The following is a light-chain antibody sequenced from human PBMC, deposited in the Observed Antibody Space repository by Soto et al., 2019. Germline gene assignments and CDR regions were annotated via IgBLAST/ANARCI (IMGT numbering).Light chain of an antibody. Sequence: QSVLTQPPSASGSPGQSVTISCTGTSSDVGGYNYVSWYQQHPGKAPKLMIYEVNKRPSGVPDRFSGSKSGNTASLTVSGLQAEDEADYYCTSYAGSNNFVVFGGGTTLTVL. J-gene: IGLJ2*01. V-gene: IGLV2-8*01. CDR3: TSYAGSNNFVV. CDR2: EVN. CDR1: SSDVGGYNY.